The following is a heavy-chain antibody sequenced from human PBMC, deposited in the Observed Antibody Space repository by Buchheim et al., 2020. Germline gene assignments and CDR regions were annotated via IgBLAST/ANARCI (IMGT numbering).Heavy chain of an antibody. CDR3: ARPRGYCSSSSCYDFDY. J-gene: IGHJ4*02. Sequence: EVQLVQSGAEVKKPGESLKISCKGSGYSFATYWIGWVRQMPGRGLEWMGMIYPGDSDTRYSPSFQGQVTISADGSIGTAYLQWSSLKASDTALYYCARPRGYCSSSSCYDFDYWGQGTL. D-gene: IGHD2-2*01. CDR2: IYPGDSDT. CDR1: GYSFATYW. V-gene: IGHV5-51*01.